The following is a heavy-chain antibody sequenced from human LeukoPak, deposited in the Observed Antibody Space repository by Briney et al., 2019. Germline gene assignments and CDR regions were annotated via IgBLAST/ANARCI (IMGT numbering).Heavy chain of an antibody. V-gene: IGHV1-18*01. D-gene: IGHD5-12*01. CDR3: ARDQTARGNGGLFYY. Sequence: ASLKVSCKASGYTFTSYGISWVRPAPGQGLEWMGWISAYNGHTNYAQNLKGRVTMTTDTTTSTSYMELRSLRSDDTAVYYCARDQTARGNGGLFYYWGQGTLVTVSS. CDR2: ISAYNGHT. CDR1: GYTFTSYG. J-gene: IGHJ4*02.